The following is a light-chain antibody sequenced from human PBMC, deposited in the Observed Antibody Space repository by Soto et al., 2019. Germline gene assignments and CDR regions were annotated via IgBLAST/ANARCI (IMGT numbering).Light chain of an antibody. CDR3: QCYDSSLSVVV. V-gene: IGLV1-40*01. CDR1: SSNIGAGYD. Sequence: QSVLTQPPSVSGAPGQRVTISCTGSSSNIGAGYDVHWYQQLPGTAPKLLIYGNSNRPSGVPDRFSGSKSGTSASLAITGRQDEEEADDYCQCYDSSLSVVVFGAGTKLTVL. J-gene: IGLJ2*01. CDR2: GNS.